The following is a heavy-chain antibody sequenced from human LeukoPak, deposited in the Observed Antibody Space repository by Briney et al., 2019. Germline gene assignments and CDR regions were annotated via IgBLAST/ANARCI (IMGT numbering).Heavy chain of an antibody. J-gene: IGHJ6*03. CDR1: GYTLTELS. V-gene: IGHV1-24*01. CDR3: ATAYVDIVATSEYYYYYMDV. CDR2: FDPEDGET. Sequence: ASVKVSCQVSGYTLTELSMHWVRQAPGKGLEWMGGFDPEDGETIYAQKFQGRVTMTEDTSTDTAYMELSSLRSEDTAVYYCATAYVDIVATSEYYYYYMDVWGKGTTVTVSS. D-gene: IGHD5-12*01.